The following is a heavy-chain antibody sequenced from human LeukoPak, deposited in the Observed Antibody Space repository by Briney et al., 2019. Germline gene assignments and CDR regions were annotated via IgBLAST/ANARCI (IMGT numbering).Heavy chain of an antibody. V-gene: IGHV3-48*02. CDR2: TSSSSSTI. CDR3: ARARGTGWYFDL. CDR1: GFTFSSYS. D-gene: IGHD2-15*01. J-gene: IGHJ2*01. Sequence: PGGSLRLSCAASGFTFSSYSMDGVRQAPGKGREWVSYTSSSSSTIKYADSARGRFTISRDNAENSLYLQMNSLRDEDTAVYYCARARGTGWYFDLWGRGTLVTVSS.